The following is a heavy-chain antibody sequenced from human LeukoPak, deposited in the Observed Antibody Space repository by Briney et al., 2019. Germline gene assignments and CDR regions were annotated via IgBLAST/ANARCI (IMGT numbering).Heavy chain of an antibody. V-gene: IGHV4-39*01. J-gene: IGHJ4*02. CDR2: IYYSGST. D-gene: IGHD2-2*01. Sequence: WVRQPPGKGLEWIGSIYYSGSTYYNPSLKSRITISVDTSKNQFSLKLSSVTAADTAVYYCARRGGVGAAASFDFWGQGTLVTVSS. CDR3: ARRGGVGAAASFDF.